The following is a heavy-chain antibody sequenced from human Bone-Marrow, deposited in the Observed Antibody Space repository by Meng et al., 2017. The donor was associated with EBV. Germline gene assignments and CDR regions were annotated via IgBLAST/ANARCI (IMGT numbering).Heavy chain of an antibody. D-gene: IGHD6-19*01. V-gene: IGHV3-74*01. CDR1: GFTFSSYW. CDR2: INSDGSST. CDR3: ARDIAVAGGLDFDY. Sequence: EVQLVESGGGLVQRGGSLTLSCAASGFTFSSYWMHWVRQAPGKGLVWVSRINSDGSSTSYADSVKGRFTISRDNAKNTLYLQMNSLRAEDTAVYYCARDIAVAGGLDFDYWGQGTLVTVAS. J-gene: IGHJ4*02.